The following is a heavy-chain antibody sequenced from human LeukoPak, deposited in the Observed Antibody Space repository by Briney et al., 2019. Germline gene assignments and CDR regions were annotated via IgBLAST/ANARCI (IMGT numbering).Heavy chain of an antibody. CDR1: GGSISSYY. D-gene: IGHD6-13*01. V-gene: IGHV4-59*01. Sequence: SETLSLTCTVSGGSISSYYWIWIRQFPGKGLEWIGYIYYTGTTNYNPSLKSRVTISVDTSKNQFSLKLTSVTAADTAVYYCASTHLSTSSWYVAQIDYWGQGTLVTVSS. CDR2: IYYTGTT. J-gene: IGHJ4*02. CDR3: ASTHLSTSSWYVAQIDY.